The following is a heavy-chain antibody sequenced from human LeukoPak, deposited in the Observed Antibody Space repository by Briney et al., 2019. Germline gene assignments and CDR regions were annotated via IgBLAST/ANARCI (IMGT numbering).Heavy chain of an antibody. CDR1: GYTFTSYD. CDR2: MNPNSGNT. D-gene: IGHD4-23*01. Sequence: ASVKVSCKASGYTFTSYDINWVRQATGQGLEWMGWMNPNSGNTGYAQKFQGRVTMTRNTSISTAYMELSSLRSEDTAVYYCARDLFLTTVVTDYWGQGTLVTVSS. V-gene: IGHV1-8*01. J-gene: IGHJ4*02. CDR3: ARDLFLTTVVTDY.